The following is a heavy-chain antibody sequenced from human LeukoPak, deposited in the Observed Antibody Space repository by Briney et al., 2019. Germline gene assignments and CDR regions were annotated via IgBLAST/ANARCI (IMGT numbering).Heavy chain of an antibody. D-gene: IGHD6-13*01. CDR2: INHSGST. J-gene: IGHJ6*03. V-gene: IGHV4-34*01. Sequence: SETLSLTSAVYGGSFSGYYWSWIRQPPGKGLEWIGEINHSGSTNYNPSLKSRVTISVDTSKNQFSLKLSSVTAADTAVYYCARGGAAAGTRGYMDVWGKGTTVTVSS. CDR3: ARGGAAAGTRGYMDV. CDR1: GGSFSGYY.